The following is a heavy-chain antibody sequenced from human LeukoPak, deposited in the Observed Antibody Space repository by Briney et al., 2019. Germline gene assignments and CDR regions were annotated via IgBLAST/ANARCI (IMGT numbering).Heavy chain of an antibody. Sequence: PGGSLRLSCAASGFTFSSYSMNWVRQAPGKWLEWVSSISSSSSYIYYADSVKGRFTISRDNAKNSLYLQMNSLRAEDTAVYYCAREDCTSCYTRFPFDIWGQGTMVTVSS. J-gene: IGHJ3*02. CDR2: ISSSSSYI. CDR3: AREDCTSCYTRFPFDI. D-gene: IGHD2-2*02. V-gene: IGHV3-21*01. CDR1: GFTFSSYS.